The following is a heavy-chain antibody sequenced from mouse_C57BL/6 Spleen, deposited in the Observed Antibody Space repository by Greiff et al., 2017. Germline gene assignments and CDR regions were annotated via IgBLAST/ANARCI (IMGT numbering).Heavy chain of an antibody. V-gene: IGHV5-9-1*02. J-gene: IGHJ1*03. D-gene: IGHD2-4*01. Sequence: HLVESGEGLVKPGGSLKLSCAASGFTFSSYAMSWVRQTPEKRLEWVAYISSGGDYIYYADTVKGRFTISRDNARNTLYLQMSSLKSEDTAMYYCTRSPYDYAYFDVWGTGTTVTVSS. CDR1: GFTFSSYA. CDR3: TRSPYDYAYFDV. CDR2: ISSGGDYI.